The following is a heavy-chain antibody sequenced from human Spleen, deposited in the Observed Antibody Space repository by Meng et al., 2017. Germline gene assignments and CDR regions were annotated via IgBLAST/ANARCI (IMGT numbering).Heavy chain of an antibody. CDR1: GFTFSSYS. D-gene: IGHD1-14*01. V-gene: IGHV3-21*01. J-gene: IGHJ3*02. CDR2: ISSSSSYI. Sequence: GESLKISCAASGFTFSSYSMNWVRQAPGKGLEWVSSISSSSSYIYYADSVKGRFTISRDNAKNTLYLQMNSLRAEDTAVYYCARADHGEAFDIWGQGTMVTVSS. CDR3: ARADHGEAFDI.